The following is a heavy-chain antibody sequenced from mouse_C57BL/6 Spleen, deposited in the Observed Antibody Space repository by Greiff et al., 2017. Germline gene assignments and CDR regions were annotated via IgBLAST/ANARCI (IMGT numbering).Heavy chain of an antibody. Sequence: ESGPGLVKPSQSLSLTCSVTGYSITSGYYWNWIRQFPGNKLEWMGYISYDGSNNYNPSLKNRISITRDTSKNQFFLKLNSVTTEDTATYYCARNYRDGFAYWGQGTLVTVSA. CDR2: ISYDGSN. D-gene: IGHD2-12*01. CDR3: ARNYRDGFAY. CDR1: GYSITSGYY. V-gene: IGHV3-6*01. J-gene: IGHJ3*01.